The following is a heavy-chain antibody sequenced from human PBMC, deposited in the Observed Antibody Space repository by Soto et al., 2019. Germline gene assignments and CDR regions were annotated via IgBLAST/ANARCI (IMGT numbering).Heavy chain of an antibody. D-gene: IGHD6-13*01. CDR2: IYHSGST. V-gene: IGHV4-4*02. J-gene: IGHJ4*02. Sequence: SETLSLTCTVSGGSISSSNWWSWVRQPPGKGLEWIGEIYHSGSTNYNPSLKSRVTISVDKSKNQFSLKLSSVTAADTAVYYCARTRSSWYYFDYWGQGTLVTVSS. CDR1: GGSISSSNW. CDR3: ARTRSSWYYFDY.